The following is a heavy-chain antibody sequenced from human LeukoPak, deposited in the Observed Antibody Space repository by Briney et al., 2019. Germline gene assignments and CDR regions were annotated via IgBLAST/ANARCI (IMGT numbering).Heavy chain of an antibody. CDR2: IRSSGSPI. Sequence: PGGSLRLSCAASGFTFSSYSMTWVRQAPGKGLEWISYIRSSGSPIYYADSVRGRFTIPKDNAKNSLYLQMNSLRDEDTAVYYCARVAVGATRVDFDYWGQGTLVTVSS. J-gene: IGHJ4*02. CDR3: ARVAVGATRVDFDY. V-gene: IGHV3-48*02. CDR1: GFTFSSYS. D-gene: IGHD1-26*01.